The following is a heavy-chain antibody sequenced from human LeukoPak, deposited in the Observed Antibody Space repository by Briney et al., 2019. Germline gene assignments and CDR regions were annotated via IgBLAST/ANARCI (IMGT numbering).Heavy chain of an antibody. CDR3: ARRPQTREAGYYGMDV. CDR1: GGTFSSYA. D-gene: IGHD6-19*01. V-gene: IGHV1-69*13. Sequence: ASVKVSCKASGGTFSSYAISWVRQAPGQGLEWMGGIIPIFGTANYARKFQGRVTITADESTSTAYMELSSLRSEDTAVYYCARRPQTREAGYYGMDVWGQGTTVTVSS. J-gene: IGHJ6*02. CDR2: IIPIFGTA.